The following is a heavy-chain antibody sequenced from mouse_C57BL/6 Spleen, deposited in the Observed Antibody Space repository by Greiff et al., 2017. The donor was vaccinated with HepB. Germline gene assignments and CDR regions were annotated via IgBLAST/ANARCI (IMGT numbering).Heavy chain of an antibody. V-gene: IGHV1-50*01. CDR3: ARGDYYDHGGFDY. Sequence: QVQLQQSGAELVKPGASVKLSCKASGYTFTSYWMQWVKQRPGQGLEWIGEIDPSDSYTNYNQKFKGKATLTVDTSSSTAYMQLSSLTSEDSAVYYCARGDYYDHGGFDYWGQGTTLTVSS. CDR1: GYTFTSYW. J-gene: IGHJ2*01. CDR2: IDPSDSYT. D-gene: IGHD2-4*01.